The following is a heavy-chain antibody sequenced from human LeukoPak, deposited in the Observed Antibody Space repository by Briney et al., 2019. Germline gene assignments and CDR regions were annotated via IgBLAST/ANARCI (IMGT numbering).Heavy chain of an antibody. D-gene: IGHD3-3*01. V-gene: IGHV3-64D*09. CDR2: ISSNGGST. J-gene: IGHJ4*02. Sequence: PGGSLRLSCSASGFTFSSYAMHWVRQAPGKGLEYVSAISSNGGSTYYADSVKGRFTISRDNSKNTLCLQMSSLRAEDTGVYYCVKKGFTIFGVDNGFDYWGQGTLVTVSS. CDR3: VKKGFTIFGVDNGFDY. CDR1: GFTFSSYA.